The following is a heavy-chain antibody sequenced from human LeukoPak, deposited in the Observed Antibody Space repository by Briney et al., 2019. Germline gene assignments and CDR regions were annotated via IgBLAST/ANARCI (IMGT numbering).Heavy chain of an antibody. CDR2: ISGDGGST. J-gene: IGHJ4*02. D-gene: IGHD4-17*01. CDR3: AKGYHYGDFFDY. Sequence: QPGGSLRLSCAASGFTFDDYAMHWVRPAPGKGLEWVSLISGDGGSTYYADSVKGRFTISRDNSKNSLYLQMNSLRTEDTALYYCAKGYHYGDFFDYWGQGTLVTVSS. V-gene: IGHV3-43*02. CDR1: GFTFDDYA.